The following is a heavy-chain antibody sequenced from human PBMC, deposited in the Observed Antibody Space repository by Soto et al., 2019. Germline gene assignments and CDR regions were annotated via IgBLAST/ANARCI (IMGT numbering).Heavy chain of an antibody. CDR3: AKGPIFGVGNLYDY. V-gene: IGHV3-23*01. D-gene: IGHD3-3*01. Sequence: EVHLLESGGGLVQPGGSLRLSCAASGFTFSSYAISWVRQAPGKGLVLVSGESGNGGSAYYADSGTGRFTISRDNSKKPLYLPMNSLRAEATALYYCAKGPIFGVGNLYDYWGQGTLVTVSS. CDR1: GFTFSSYA. CDR2: ESGNGGSA. J-gene: IGHJ4*02.